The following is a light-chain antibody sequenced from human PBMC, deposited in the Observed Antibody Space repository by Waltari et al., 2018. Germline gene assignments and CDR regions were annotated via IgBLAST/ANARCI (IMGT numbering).Light chain of an antibody. CDR3: QQYYSYPGA. Sequence: AIRITQSPSSLSASTGDRVTITCRASQGISSYLAWYQQKPGKAPKLLIYAASTLQSGVPSRFSGSGSVTDFTLTISCLQSEDFATYYCQQYYSYPGAFGQGTKVEIK. V-gene: IGKV1-8*01. CDR2: AAS. CDR1: QGISSY. J-gene: IGKJ1*01.